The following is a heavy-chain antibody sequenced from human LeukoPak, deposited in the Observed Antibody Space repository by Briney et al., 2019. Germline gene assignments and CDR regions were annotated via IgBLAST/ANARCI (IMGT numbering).Heavy chain of an antibody. J-gene: IGHJ3*01. D-gene: IGHD3-22*01. CDR1: GFTFSSYS. Sequence: PGGSLRPSCAASGFTFSSYSMNWVRQAPGKGLEWVSSISSSSSYIYYADSVKGRFTIPRDNAKNSLYLQMNSLRAEDTAVYYCARDGTYYYDSSRHTFWGQGTMVTVSS. CDR2: ISSSSSYI. CDR3: ARDGTYYYDSSRHTF. V-gene: IGHV3-21*01.